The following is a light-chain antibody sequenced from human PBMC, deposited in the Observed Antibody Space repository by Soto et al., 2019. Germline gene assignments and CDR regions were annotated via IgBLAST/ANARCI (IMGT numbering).Light chain of an antibody. V-gene: IGKV2-28*01. CDR2: LGS. CDR3: MQSLQSPRT. Sequence: VMTQSPLSLPVPPGEPASISCRSSQPLLHSNGFNYLDWYLQRPGQSPQLLIFLGSTRAAGVPDRFSGSGSGTDFTLKISSVEAEDVGLYYCMQSLQSPRTFGQGTKLEIK. J-gene: IGKJ2*02. CDR1: QPLLHSNGFNY.